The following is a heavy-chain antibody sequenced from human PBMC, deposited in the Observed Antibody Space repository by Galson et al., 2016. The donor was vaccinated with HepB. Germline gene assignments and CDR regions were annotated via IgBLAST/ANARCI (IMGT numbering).Heavy chain of an antibody. CDR3: ARPRGYDNYFEY. CDR2: IYPGDSDA. J-gene: IGHJ4*02. Sequence: SGAEVKKPGESLKISCKDSGNSFATNWIGWVRQMPGKGLEWMGIIYPGDSDARYSPSFQGQVTISADKSISTAYLQWSSLRASDIAMYFCARPRGYDNYFEYWGQGTLVTVSS. CDR1: GNSFATNW. V-gene: IGHV5-51*01. D-gene: IGHD5-12*01.